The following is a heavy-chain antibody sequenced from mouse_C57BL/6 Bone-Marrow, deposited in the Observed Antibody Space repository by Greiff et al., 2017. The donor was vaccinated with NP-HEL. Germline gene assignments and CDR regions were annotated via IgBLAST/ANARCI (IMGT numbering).Heavy chain of an antibody. Sequence: EVKLMESGAELVRPGASVKLSCTASGFNIKDDYMHWVKQRPEQGLEWIGWIDPENGDTEYASKFQGKATITADTSSNTAYLQLSSLTSEVTAVYYCTTPSDYWGQGTTLTVSS. CDR1: GFNIKDDY. J-gene: IGHJ2*01. CDR3: TTPSDY. CDR2: IDPENGDT. V-gene: IGHV14-4*01.